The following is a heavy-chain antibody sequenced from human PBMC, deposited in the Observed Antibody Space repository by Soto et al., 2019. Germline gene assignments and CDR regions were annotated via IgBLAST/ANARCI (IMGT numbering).Heavy chain of an antibody. D-gene: IGHD1-7*01. V-gene: IGHV4-31*03. CDR1: GGSISSGGYY. Sequence: PSETLSLTCTVSGGSISSGGYYWSWIRQHPGKGLEWIGYIYYSGSTYYNPSLKSRVTISVDTSKNQFSLKLSSVTAADTAVYYCARSAGGTGTIRLEFDYWGQGTLVTVSS. CDR2: IYYSGST. J-gene: IGHJ4*02. CDR3: ARSAGGTGTIRLEFDY.